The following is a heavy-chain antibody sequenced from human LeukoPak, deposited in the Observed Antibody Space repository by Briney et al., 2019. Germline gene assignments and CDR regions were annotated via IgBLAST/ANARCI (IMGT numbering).Heavy chain of an antibody. CDR1: GGSISSYY. J-gene: IGHJ4*02. D-gene: IGHD2-2*02. V-gene: IGHV4-59*01. Sequence: PSETLSLTCTVSGGSISSYYWSWIRQPPGKGLEWIGYIYYSGSTNYNPSLKSRVTISVDTSKNQFSLKLGSVTAADTAVYYCARVVVPAAIDYWGQGTLVTVSS. CDR2: IYYSGST. CDR3: ARVVVPAAIDY.